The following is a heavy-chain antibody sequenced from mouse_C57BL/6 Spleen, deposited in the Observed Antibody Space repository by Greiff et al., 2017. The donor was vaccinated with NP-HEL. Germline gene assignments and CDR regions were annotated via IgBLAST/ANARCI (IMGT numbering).Heavy chain of an antibody. V-gene: IGHV1-55*01. CDR1: GYTFTSYW. CDR3: ARYPGSSYLHWFFDV. J-gene: IGHJ1*03. Sequence: QVQLQQPGAELVKPGASVKMSCKASGYTFTSYWITWVKQRPGQGLEWIGDIYPGSGSTNYNEKFKSKATLTVDTSSSTAYMQLSSLTSEDSAVYYCARYPGSSYLHWFFDVWGTGTTVTVSS. D-gene: IGHD1-1*01. CDR2: IYPGSGST.